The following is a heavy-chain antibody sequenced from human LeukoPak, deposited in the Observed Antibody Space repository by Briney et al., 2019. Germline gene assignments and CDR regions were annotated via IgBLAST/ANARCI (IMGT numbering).Heavy chain of an antibody. V-gene: IGHV3-21*01. CDR1: GFTFSSYS. CDR3: ARDGTYCSGGSCYRTDAFDI. J-gene: IGHJ3*02. Sequence: PGGSLRLSCAASGFTFSSYSMNWVRQAPGKGLEWVSSISSSSSYIYYADSVKGRFTISRDNAKNSLYLQMNSLRAEDTAVYYCARDGTYCSGGSCYRTDAFDIWGQGTMVTVSS. CDR2: ISSSSSYI. D-gene: IGHD2-15*01.